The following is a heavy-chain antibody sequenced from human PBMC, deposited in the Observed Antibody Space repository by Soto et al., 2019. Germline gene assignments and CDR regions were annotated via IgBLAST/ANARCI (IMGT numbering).Heavy chain of an antibody. Sequence: GGSLRLSCAASGFTFSSYGMHWVRQAPGKGLEWVAVISYDGSKKYYADSVKGRFTISRDNSKNTLYLQMNSLRAEDTAVYYCAKDQARITIFGVVTDYYYYGMDVWGQGTTVTVSS. V-gene: IGHV3-30*18. CDR1: GFTFSSYG. D-gene: IGHD3-3*01. J-gene: IGHJ6*02. CDR3: AKDQARITIFGVVTDYYYYGMDV. CDR2: ISYDGSKK.